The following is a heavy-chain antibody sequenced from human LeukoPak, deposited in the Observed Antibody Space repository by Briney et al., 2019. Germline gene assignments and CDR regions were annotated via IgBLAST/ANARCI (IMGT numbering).Heavy chain of an antibody. D-gene: IGHD2-2*01. CDR3: ARRYCSSTSCYRAAAFDI. CDR2: ISGSSSTI. V-gene: IGHV3-48*01. CDR1: GFTFSSYS. Sequence: GGSLRLSCAASGFTFSSYSMNWVRQAPGKGLEWGSYISGSSSTIYYADSVKGRFTISRDNGKNTLYLQMNSLRAEDTAVYYCARRYCSSTSCYRAAAFDIWGQGTMVTVSS. J-gene: IGHJ3*02.